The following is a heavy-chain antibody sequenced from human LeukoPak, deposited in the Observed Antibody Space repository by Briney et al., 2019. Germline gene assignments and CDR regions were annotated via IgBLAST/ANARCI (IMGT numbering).Heavy chain of an antibody. Sequence: SGTLSLTCTVSGGSISSGGYYWSWIRQHPGKGLEWIGYIYYSGSTYYNPSLKSRVTISVDTSKNQFTLKLSSVTAADTAVYYCARGGGLQQWLGPAVFAFDIWGQGTMVTVSS. CDR1: GGSISSGGYY. J-gene: IGHJ3*02. CDR3: ARGGGLQQWLGPAVFAFDI. D-gene: IGHD6-19*01. V-gene: IGHV4-31*03. CDR2: IYYSGST.